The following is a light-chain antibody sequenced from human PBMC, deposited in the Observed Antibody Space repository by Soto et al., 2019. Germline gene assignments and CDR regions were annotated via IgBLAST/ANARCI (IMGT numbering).Light chain of an antibody. V-gene: IGLV2-14*03. CDR2: DVS. CDR3: SSYTSSSTPWV. J-gene: IGLJ1*01. Sequence: QSALTQPTSVSGSPGQSITISCTGTSSDVGGYNYVSWYQHHPGKAPKLMICDVSDRPSGVSNRFSGSKSGNTASLTISGLQAEDEADYYCSSYTSSSTPWVFGTGTKRTVL. CDR1: SSDVGGYNY.